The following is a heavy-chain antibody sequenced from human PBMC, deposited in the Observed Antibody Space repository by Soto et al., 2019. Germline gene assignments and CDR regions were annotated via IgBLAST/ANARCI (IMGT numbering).Heavy chain of an antibody. CDR2: ISGSGGAT. Sequence: GGSLRLSCEASGFSFSSSAMNWVRQAPGKGLEWISVISGSGGATYFADSVKGRFTISRDNSKNTLYLQMNSLRAEDTAVYYCAKATLRVVHPLVFDHWGQGSLVTVSS. V-gene: IGHV3-23*01. J-gene: IGHJ4*02. CDR1: GFSFSSSA. D-gene: IGHD3-3*01. CDR3: AKATLRVVHPLVFDH.